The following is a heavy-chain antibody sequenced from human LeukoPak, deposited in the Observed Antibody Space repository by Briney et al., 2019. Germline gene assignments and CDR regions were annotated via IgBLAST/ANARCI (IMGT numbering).Heavy chain of an antibody. J-gene: IGHJ3*02. Sequence: SETLSLTCTGSGGSISSYYWSWIRQPPGKGLEWIGYIYYSGSTNYNPSLKSRVTISVDTSKNQFSLKLSSVTAADTAVYYCARLPNCGGDCYSQDAFDIWGQGTMVTVSS. CDR3: ARLPNCGGDCYSQDAFDI. CDR2: IYYSGST. D-gene: IGHD2-21*02. V-gene: IGHV4-59*08. CDR1: GGSISSYY.